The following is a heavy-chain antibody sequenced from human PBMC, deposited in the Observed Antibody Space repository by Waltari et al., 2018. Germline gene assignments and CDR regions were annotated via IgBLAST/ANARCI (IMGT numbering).Heavy chain of an antibody. CDR1: GFILSTYW. CDR3: ARDHYYSKDV. CDR2: MDNGYGSDT. V-gene: IGHV3-74*01. J-gene: IGHJ6*04. Sequence: VQLGESGGGLVQPGGSLRLSCEASGFILSTYWRTGVRQVPGKGVVGVSRMDNGYGSDTSYADSVNVRFTISRDNAKNTLYLQMNSLRAEDTGVYYCARDHYYSKDVWGTGTTVTVSS.